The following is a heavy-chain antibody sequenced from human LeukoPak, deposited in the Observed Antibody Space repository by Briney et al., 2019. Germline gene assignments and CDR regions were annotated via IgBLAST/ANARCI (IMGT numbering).Heavy chain of an antibody. CDR2: LKPDSADT. V-gene: IGHV1-2*02. D-gene: IGHD6-19*01. Sequence: ASVKVSCKTSGYTFTDFYIHWVRQAPGQGLEWMGWLKPDSADTKYVQKFQGRVTMTRDTSTTTAYMELSGLKSDDTAVYYCARRQSGYSGGSYTSHLDYWGQGTLVTVSS. J-gene: IGHJ4*02. CDR1: GYTFTDFY. CDR3: ARRQSGYSGGSYTSHLDY.